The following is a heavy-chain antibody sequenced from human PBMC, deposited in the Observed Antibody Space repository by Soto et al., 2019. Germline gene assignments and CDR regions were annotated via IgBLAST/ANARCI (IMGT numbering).Heavy chain of an antibody. CDR3: ATCLISRFTARYWFDP. J-gene: IGHJ5*02. Sequence: GASVKVSCKASGGTFSSYGISWVRQAPGLGLEWMGGIIPLFGTANYAQKFQGRVTITADESTSTVYMELSSLRSEDTAVYYCATCLISRFTARYWFDPWGQGTLVTSPQ. V-gene: IGHV1-69*13. CDR2: IIPLFGTA. CDR1: GGTFSSYG. D-gene: IGHD3-16*01.